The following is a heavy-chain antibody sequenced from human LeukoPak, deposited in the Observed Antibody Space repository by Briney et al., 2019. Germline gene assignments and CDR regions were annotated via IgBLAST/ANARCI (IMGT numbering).Heavy chain of an antibody. D-gene: IGHD3-9*01. V-gene: IGHV3-11*01. J-gene: IGHJ4*02. CDR3: AIAYFDWLSRQYYFDY. Sequence: PGGSLRLPCAASGFTFSNYYMSWIRQAPGKGLKWVSYISSSGSTIYYADSVKGRFTISRDNAKNSLYLQMNSLRAEDTAVYYCAIAYFDWLSRQYYFDYWGQGTLVTVSS. CDR1: GFTFSNYY. CDR2: ISSSGSTI.